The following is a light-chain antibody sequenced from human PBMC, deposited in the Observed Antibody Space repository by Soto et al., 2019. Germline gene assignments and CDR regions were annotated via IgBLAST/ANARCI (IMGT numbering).Light chain of an antibody. J-gene: IGKJ1*01. V-gene: IGKV3-15*01. Sequence: IVMTPSPATLSVSPCERAALSFRASQNIYSNVAWYQQRPGQAPRLLIYRASTRAPGIPARFSGSGSGTEFTLTISSLQSEDFTVYSCLQYHNLWAFGQGTKVDIK. CDR1: QNIYSN. CDR3: LQYHNLWA. CDR2: RAS.